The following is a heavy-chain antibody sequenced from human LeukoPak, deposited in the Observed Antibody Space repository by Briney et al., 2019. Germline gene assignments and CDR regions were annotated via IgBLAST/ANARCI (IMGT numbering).Heavy chain of an antibody. Sequence: ASVKVSCKASGGTFSSYAISWVRQAPGQGLEWMGGIIPIFGTANYAQKFQGRVTMTRDTSTSTVYMELSSLRSEDTAVYYCATYSGSYYSYFDYWGQGTLVTVSS. J-gene: IGHJ4*02. CDR3: ATYSGSYYSYFDY. CDR2: IIPIFGTA. V-gene: IGHV1-69*05. D-gene: IGHD1-26*01. CDR1: GGTFSSYA.